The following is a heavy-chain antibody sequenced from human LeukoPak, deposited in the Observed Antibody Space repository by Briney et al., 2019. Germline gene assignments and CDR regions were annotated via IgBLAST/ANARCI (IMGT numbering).Heavy chain of an antibody. D-gene: IGHD3-22*01. CDR1: GYFISSGYY. CDR2: IYQSGSN. CDR3: ARFFKGEYYYDSSGPFDY. Sequence: SETLSLTCTVSGYFISSGYYWGWIRQPPGKGLEWIGSIYQSGSNYYNPSLKSRVTISVDTSKNQFSLKLSSVTAADTAVYYCARFFKGEYYYDSSGPFDYWGQGTLVTVSS. V-gene: IGHV4-38-2*02. J-gene: IGHJ4*02.